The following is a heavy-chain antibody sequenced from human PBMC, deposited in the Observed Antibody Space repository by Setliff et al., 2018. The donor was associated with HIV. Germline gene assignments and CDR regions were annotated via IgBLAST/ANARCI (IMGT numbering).Heavy chain of an antibody. CDR2: IYPVDSET. D-gene: IGHD6-13*01. V-gene: IGHV5-51*01. CDR1: GYNFVDYS. Sequence: GESLKISCQGSGYNFVDYSIAWVRQVPGKGLEWMGIIYPVDSETRYSPSFQGQVTISADKSINTAYLQWTTLKASDSAMYYCARGKLDSSSWPYFDYWGQGTLVTVPQ. J-gene: IGHJ4*02. CDR3: ARGKLDSSSWPYFDY.